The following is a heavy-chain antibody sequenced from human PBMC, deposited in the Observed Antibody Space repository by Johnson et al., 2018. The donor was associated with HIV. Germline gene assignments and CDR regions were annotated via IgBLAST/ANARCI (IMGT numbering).Heavy chain of an antibody. CDR3: ARDAKVDYGDAFDI. Sequence: VQLVESGGGLVQPGRSLRLSCAASGFTFDDYAMHWVRQAPGKGLEWVSGISWNSGSIGYADSVKGRFTISRDNAKNTLYLQMNSLRAEDTAVYYCARDAKVDYGDAFDIWGQGTKVTVSS. V-gene: IGHV3-9*01. J-gene: IGHJ3*02. CDR2: ISWNSGSI. D-gene: IGHD4-17*01. CDR1: GFTFDDYA.